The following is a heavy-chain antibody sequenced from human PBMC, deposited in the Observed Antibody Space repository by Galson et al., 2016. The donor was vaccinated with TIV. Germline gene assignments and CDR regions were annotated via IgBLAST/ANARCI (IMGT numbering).Heavy chain of an antibody. CDR3: ATDRNTALDTYSYYYGMDV. Sequence: SVKVSCKATRGTLRKSAITWVRQAPGQGPEYMGGIIPRLGTVAYAHRLRDRLTITADKSTDTAYMELSSLRSEDTAVYYCATDRNTALDTYSYYYGMDVWGQGTTVTVSS. V-gene: IGHV1-69*06. D-gene: IGHD5-18*01. CDR2: IIPRLGTV. J-gene: IGHJ6*02. CDR1: RGTLRKSA.